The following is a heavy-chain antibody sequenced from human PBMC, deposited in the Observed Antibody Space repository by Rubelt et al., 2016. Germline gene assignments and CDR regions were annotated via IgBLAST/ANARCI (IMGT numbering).Heavy chain of an antibody. CDR1: AGSISSYY. CDR2: IFYSGST. J-gene: IGHJ5*02. D-gene: IGHD2-21*01. CDR3: ARAVPLWWFDP. V-gene: IGHV4-59*01. Sequence: QVQLQESGPGLVKPSETLSLTCTVSAGSISSYYWSWIRQPPGKGLEWIGYIFYSGSTNYNPSLKSRVTISVDTSKNQFSLKLSSVTAADTAVYYCARAVPLWWFDPWGQGTLVTVSS.